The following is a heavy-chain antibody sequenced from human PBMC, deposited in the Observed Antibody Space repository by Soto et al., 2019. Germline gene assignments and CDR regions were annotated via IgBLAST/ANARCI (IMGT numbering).Heavy chain of an antibody. CDR1: GFTFSSYA. J-gene: IGHJ4*02. CDR2: ISGSGGST. V-gene: IGHV3-23*01. CDR3: ARSHSSGWYSFYFDY. Sequence: GGSLRLSCAASGFTFSSYAMSWVRQAPGKGLEWVSAISGSGGSTYYADSVKGRFTISRDNSKNTLYLQMNSLRAEDTAVYYCARSHSSGWYSFYFDYWGQGTLVTVSS. D-gene: IGHD6-19*01.